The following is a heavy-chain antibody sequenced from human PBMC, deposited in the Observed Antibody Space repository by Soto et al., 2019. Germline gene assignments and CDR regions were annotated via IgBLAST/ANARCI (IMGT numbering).Heavy chain of an antibody. J-gene: IGHJ4*02. CDR2: IYYSGST. CDR1: GGSISSYY. Sequence: PSETLSLTCTVSGGSISSYYWSWIRQPPGKGLEWIGYIYYSGSTNYNPSLKSRVTISVDTSKNQFSLKLSSVTAADTAVYYCARHMSEGSSWYLTYYFDYWGQGTLVTVSS. V-gene: IGHV4-59*08. D-gene: IGHD6-13*01. CDR3: ARHMSEGSSWYLTYYFDY.